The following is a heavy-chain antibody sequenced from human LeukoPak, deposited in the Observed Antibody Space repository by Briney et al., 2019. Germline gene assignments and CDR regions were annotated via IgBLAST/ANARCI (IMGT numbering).Heavy chain of an antibody. D-gene: IGHD4-11*01. Sequence: PGGSLRLSCAASGFTFSGYDLHWVRQATGKGLEWVSAIGTAGDPYYPGSVKGRFTISRENAKNSLYLQMNSLRAGDTAVYYCARMTTRGMDVWGKGTTVTVSS. CDR2: IGTAGDP. J-gene: IGHJ6*04. CDR3: ARMTTRGMDV. CDR1: GFTFSGYD. V-gene: IGHV3-13*05.